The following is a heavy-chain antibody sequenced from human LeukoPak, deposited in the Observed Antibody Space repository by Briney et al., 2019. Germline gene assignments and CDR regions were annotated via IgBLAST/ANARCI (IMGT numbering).Heavy chain of an antibody. CDR3: ARDGDGGGFDY. D-gene: IGHD3-16*01. Sequence: GGSLRLSCAASGFTFSSYGMHWVRQAPGKGLEWVALIWYDGTNKYYADSVKGRFTISRGNSKNTLYLQMNSLRAEDTAVYYCARDGDGGGFDYWGQGTLVTVSS. J-gene: IGHJ4*02. CDR2: IWYDGTNK. CDR1: GFTFSSYG. V-gene: IGHV3-33*01.